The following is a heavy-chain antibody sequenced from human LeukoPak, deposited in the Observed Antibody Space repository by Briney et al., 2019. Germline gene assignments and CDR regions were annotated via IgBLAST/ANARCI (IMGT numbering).Heavy chain of an antibody. D-gene: IGHD3-16*01. CDR1: GYTFTSYY. Sequence: GASVKVSCKASGYTFTSYYMHWVRQAPGQGLEWMGRIIPILGIANYAQKFQGRVTITADKSTSTAYMELSSLRSEDTAVYYCARTGGPNWFDPWGQGTLVTVSS. J-gene: IGHJ5*02. V-gene: IGHV1-69*02. CDR3: ARTGGPNWFDP. CDR2: IIPILGIA.